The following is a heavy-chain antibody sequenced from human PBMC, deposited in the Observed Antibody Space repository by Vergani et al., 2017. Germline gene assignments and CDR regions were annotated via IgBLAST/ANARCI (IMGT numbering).Heavy chain of an antibody. Sequence: QVQLQQWGAGLLKPSETLSLTCAVYGGSFSGYYWSWIRQPPGKGLEWIGEINHSGSTNYNPSLKSRVTISVDTSKNQFSLKLSSVTAADTAVYYCARDLVGTSSYAFDIWGQGTMVTVSS. CDR3: ARDLVGTSSYAFDI. V-gene: IGHV4-34*01. CDR1: GGSFSGYY. J-gene: IGHJ3*02. D-gene: IGHD2-2*01. CDR2: INHSGST.